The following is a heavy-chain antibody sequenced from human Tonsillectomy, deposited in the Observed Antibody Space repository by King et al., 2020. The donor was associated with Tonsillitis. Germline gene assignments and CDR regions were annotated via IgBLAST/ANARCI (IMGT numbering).Heavy chain of an antibody. CDR2: ISYDGSNK. J-gene: IGHJ4*02. D-gene: IGHD1-20*01. Sequence: VQLVESGGGVVQPGRSLRLSCAASGFTFSSYAMHWVRQAPGKGLEWVAVISYDGSNKYYADSVKDRFTISRDNSKNKLYLQMNSLRAEETAVYYCARDGRELTGDYYFDYWGQGTLVTVTS. CDR3: ARDGRELTGDYYFDY. V-gene: IGHV3-30-3*01. CDR1: GFTFSSYA.